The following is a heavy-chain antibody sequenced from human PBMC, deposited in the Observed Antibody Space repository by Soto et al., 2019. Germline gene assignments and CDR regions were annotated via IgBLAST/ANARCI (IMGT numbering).Heavy chain of an antibody. Sequence: LRLSCGASGFTFSNYWMHWVRQAPEKGLVWVSRIKSDGSTTSYADSVKGRFTISRDNGKNTLYLQMNSLRTEDTAVYYCARDVRYYNYGMDVWGQGTTVTVSS. J-gene: IGHJ6*02. CDR2: IKSDGSTT. CDR3: ARDVRYYNYGMDV. CDR1: GFTFSNYW. V-gene: IGHV3-74*01. D-gene: IGHD2-8*01.